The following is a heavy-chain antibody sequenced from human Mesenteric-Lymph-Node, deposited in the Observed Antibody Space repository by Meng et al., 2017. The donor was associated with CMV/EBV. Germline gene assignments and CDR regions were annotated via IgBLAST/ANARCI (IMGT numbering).Heavy chain of an antibody. Sequence: CTVSGASVASSDYYWGWVRQSPGKGLEWIGNVYFRGGTYYNPYLKSRASISIDRSKNQFSLNLIAVTAADTAVYYCGLPIASTGCFDRWGQGAPVTVSS. V-gene: IGHV4-39*01. D-gene: IGHD3-3*02. CDR1: GASVASSDYY. J-gene: IGHJ5*02. CDR2: VYFRGGT. CDR3: GLPIASTGCFDR.